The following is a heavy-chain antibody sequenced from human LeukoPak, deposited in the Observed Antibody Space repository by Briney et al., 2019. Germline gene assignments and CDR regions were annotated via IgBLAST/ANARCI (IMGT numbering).Heavy chain of an antibody. V-gene: IGHV4-31*03. D-gene: IGHD4-17*01. Sequence: SSETLSLTCTVSGGSISSGGYYWSWIRQHPGKGLEWIGHIYYSGSTYYNPSLKSRVTISVDTSKNQFSLKLSSVTAADTAVYYCAREDGDPPVYYFDYWGQGTLVTVSS. CDR2: IYYSGST. CDR3: AREDGDPPVYYFDY. J-gene: IGHJ4*02. CDR1: GGSISSGGYY.